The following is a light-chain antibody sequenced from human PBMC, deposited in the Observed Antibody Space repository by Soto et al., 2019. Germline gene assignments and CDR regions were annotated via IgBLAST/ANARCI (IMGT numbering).Light chain of an antibody. V-gene: IGKV1-39*01. J-gene: IGKJ1*01. CDR2: AAS. Sequence: DIQMTQSPSSLSASVGDRVTITCRASQTMSSYLNWYQQKPGKAPKLLISAASSLQSGVPSRFSGSGSGTDFTLTISSLQPEDSATYYCQQSYSTPPTLGQGTKVEIK. CDR3: QQSYSTPPT. CDR1: QTMSSY.